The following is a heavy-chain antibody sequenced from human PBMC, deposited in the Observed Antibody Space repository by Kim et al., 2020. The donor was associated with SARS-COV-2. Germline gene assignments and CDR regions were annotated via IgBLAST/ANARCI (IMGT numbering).Heavy chain of an antibody. CDR3: ARESGGNAFDI. Sequence: IYYADSGKGRFTISRDNAKNSLYLQMNSLRAEDTAVYYCARESGGNAFDIWGQGTMVTVSS. CDR2: I. J-gene: IGHJ3*02. D-gene: IGHD3-16*01. V-gene: IGHV3-11*01.